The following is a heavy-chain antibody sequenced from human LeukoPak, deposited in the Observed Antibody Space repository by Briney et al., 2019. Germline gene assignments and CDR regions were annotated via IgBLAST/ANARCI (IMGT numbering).Heavy chain of an antibody. CDR3: ARGGLAGTTSLDY. Sequence: AASVKVSCKASGYTFTSYDINWVRQAHGQGLEWMGRIIPILGIANYAQKFQGRVTITADKSTSTAYMELSSLRSEDTAVYYCARGGLAGTTSLDYWGQGTLVTVSS. D-gene: IGHD1-7*01. V-gene: IGHV1-69*04. CDR2: IIPILGIA. CDR1: GYTFTSYD. J-gene: IGHJ4*02.